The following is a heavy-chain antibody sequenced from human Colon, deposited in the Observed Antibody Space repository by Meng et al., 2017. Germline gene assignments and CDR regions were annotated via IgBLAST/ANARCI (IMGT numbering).Heavy chain of an antibody. CDR1: GASLSASDDY. CDR3: ARRTSGWILDP. J-gene: IGHJ5*02. Sequence: QVLLQESGSGLVKPSQPLSLTCTGSGASLSASDDYWGWIRQPPGKGLEWIGSIHYGGATYYQPSLRSRVTVSVDTSNNQFSLILSSVTAADTAVYYCARRTSGWILDPWGQGTLVTVSS. D-gene: IGHD6-19*01. V-gene: IGHV4-39*01. CDR2: IHYGGAT.